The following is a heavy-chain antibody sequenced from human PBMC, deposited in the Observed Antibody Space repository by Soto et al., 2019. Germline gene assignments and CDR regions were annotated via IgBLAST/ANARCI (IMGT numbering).Heavy chain of an antibody. CDR2: IYWDDDK. CDR1: GFSLSTSGVG. CDR3: IQSRCGGDCLQSYASYYYYGMDV. Sequence: GSGPTLVNPTQTLTLTCTFSGFSLSTSGVGVGWIRQPPGKALEWLAVIYWDDDKRYSPSLRSRLTITKDTSKNQVVLTMTNMDPVDTATYYCIQSRCGGDCLQSYASYYYYGMDVWGQGTTVTAP. V-gene: IGHV2-5*02. D-gene: IGHD2-21*02. J-gene: IGHJ6*02.